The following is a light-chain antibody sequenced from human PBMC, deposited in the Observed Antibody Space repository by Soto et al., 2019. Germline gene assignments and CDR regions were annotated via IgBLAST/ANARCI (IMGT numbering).Light chain of an antibody. J-gene: IGKJ1*01. V-gene: IGKV3-15*01. CDR3: QQYNNWPLT. CDR2: GAS. Sequence: DILMTQSPATLSVSPGERATLSCRASQSVNSHLAWYQQKPGQAPRLLFYGASTRASGVPARFSGSGSGTEFTLTISSLQSEDFAVYCCQQYNNWPLTFGQGTKVEIK. CDR1: QSVNSH.